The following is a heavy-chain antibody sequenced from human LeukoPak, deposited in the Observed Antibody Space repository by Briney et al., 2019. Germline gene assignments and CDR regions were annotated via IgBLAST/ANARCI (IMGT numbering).Heavy chain of an antibody. J-gene: IGHJ4*02. CDR1: GFTFSSYS. Sequence: GGSLRLSCAASGFTFSSYSMNWVRQAPGKGLEWVSFISGSSSYISYADSVKGRFTISRDNAKNSLYLQMNSLRAEDTAVYYCARDLSLVECSTTTCYPSFDYWGQGTLVTVSS. CDR2: ISGSSSYI. V-gene: IGHV3-21*01. D-gene: IGHD2-2*01. CDR3: ARDLSLVECSTTTCYPSFDY.